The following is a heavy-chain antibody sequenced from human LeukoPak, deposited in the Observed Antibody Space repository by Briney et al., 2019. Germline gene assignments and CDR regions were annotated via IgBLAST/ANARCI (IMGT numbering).Heavy chain of an antibody. CDR2: IYHSGST. Sequence: SETLSLTCAVSGGTISSSNWWSWVRQPPGKGLEWIGEIYHSGSTNYNPSLKSPVTISVDKSKNQFSLKLSSVTAADTAVYYCARVHYDILTGTVNFDYWGQGTLVTVTA. D-gene: IGHD3-9*01. V-gene: IGHV4-4*02. CDR1: GGTISSSNW. CDR3: ARVHYDILTGTVNFDY. J-gene: IGHJ4*02.